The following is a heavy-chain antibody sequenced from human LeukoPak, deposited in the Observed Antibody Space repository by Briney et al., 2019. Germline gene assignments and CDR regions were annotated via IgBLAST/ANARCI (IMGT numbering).Heavy chain of an antibody. J-gene: IGHJ4*02. V-gene: IGHV3-30*02. D-gene: IGHD1-26*01. CDR3: AKDADFVGATAFDY. CDR2: IRYDGSNK. Sequence: GRSLRLSSAASGFTFSSYGMHWVRQAPGKGLEWVAFIRYDGSNKYYADSVKGRFTISRDNSKNTLYLQMNSLRAGDTAVYYCAKDADFVGATAFDYWGQGTLVTVSS. CDR1: GFTFSSYG.